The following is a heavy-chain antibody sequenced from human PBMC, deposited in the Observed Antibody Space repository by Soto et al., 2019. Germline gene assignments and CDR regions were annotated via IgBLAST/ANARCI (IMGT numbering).Heavy chain of an antibody. CDR1: GFTFSSYG. D-gene: IGHD6-19*01. CDR2: ISYDGSNK. V-gene: IGHV3-30*18. Sequence: PGGSLRLSCAASGFTFSSYGMHWVRQAPGKGLEWVAVISYDGSNKYYADSVKGRFTISRDNSKNTLYLQMNSLRAEDTAVYYCAKPRYRSGWGYFDYWGQGTLVTVSS. CDR3: AKPRYRSGWGYFDY. J-gene: IGHJ4*02.